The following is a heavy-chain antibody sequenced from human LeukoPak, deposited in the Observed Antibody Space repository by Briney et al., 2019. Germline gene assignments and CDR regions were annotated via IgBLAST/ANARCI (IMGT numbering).Heavy chain of an antibody. D-gene: IGHD5-18*01. CDR2: ISGGGGTT. CDR3: AKGIHLSLSENDY. CDR1: GFILRNYA. J-gene: IGHJ4*02. V-gene: IGHV3-23*01. Sequence: GGSLRLSCAASGFILRNYAMTWVRQAPGKGLEWVSGISGGGGTTNYADSVKGRCTISRDNSKNTVFLQMNSLRADDTAIYYCAKGIHLSLSENDYWGQGTLVTVSS.